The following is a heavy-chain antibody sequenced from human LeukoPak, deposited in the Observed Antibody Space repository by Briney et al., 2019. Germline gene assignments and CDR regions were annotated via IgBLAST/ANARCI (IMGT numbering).Heavy chain of an antibody. Sequence: SETLSLTCTVSGGSISSYYWSWIRQPPGKGLEWIGYIYYSGSTNYNPSLKSRVTISVDTSKNQFSLKLSSVTAADTAVYYCAREGDYDFWSGSQNWFDPWGQGTLVTVSS. V-gene: IGHV4-59*01. CDR3: AREGDYDFWSGSQNWFDP. D-gene: IGHD3-3*01. CDR2: IYYSGST. J-gene: IGHJ5*02. CDR1: GGSISSYY.